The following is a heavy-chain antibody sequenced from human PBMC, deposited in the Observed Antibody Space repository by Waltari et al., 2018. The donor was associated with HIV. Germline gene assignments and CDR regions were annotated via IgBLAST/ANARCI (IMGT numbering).Heavy chain of an antibody. CDR1: GYTFTSYA. CDR3: ARSVQGVTTVADDAFDI. Sequence: QVQLVQSGAEVKKPGASVKVSCKASGYTFTSYAMHWVRQAPGQRLEWMGWINAGNGNTKYSQKFQGRVTITRDTSASTAYMELSSLRSEDTAVYYCARSVQGVTTVADDAFDIWGQGTMVTVSS. J-gene: IGHJ3*02. CDR2: INAGNGNT. V-gene: IGHV1-3*01. D-gene: IGHD4-17*01.